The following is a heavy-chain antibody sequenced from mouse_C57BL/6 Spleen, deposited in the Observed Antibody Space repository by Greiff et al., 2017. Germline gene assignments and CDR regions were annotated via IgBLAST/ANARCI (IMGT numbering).Heavy chain of an antibody. CDR1: GYTFTDYE. V-gene: IGHV1-15*01. CDR2: IDPGTGGT. D-gene: IGHD2-5*01. CDR3: TRCRSNSWFAY. Sequence: QVQLQQSGAELVRPGASVTLSCKASGYTFTDYEMHWVKQTPVHGLEWIGAIDPGTGGTAYNQKFKGKAILTADKSSSTAYMELRSLTSEDSAVYYCTRCRSNSWFAYWGQGTLVTVSA. J-gene: IGHJ3*01.